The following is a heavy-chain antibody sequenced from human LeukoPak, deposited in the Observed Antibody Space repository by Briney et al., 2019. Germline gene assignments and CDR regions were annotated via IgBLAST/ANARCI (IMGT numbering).Heavy chain of an antibody. CDR3: ARAVCSGGSCYSVDNWFDP. CDR2: IYYSGST. V-gene: IGHV4-59*01. Sequence: SETLFLTCTVPGGSISSYYWSWIRQPPGKGLEWIGYIYYSGSTNYNPSLKSRVTISVDTSKNQFSLKLSSVTAADTAVYYCARAVCSGGSCYSVDNWFDPWGQGTLVTVSS. CDR1: GGSISSYY. D-gene: IGHD2-15*01. J-gene: IGHJ5*02.